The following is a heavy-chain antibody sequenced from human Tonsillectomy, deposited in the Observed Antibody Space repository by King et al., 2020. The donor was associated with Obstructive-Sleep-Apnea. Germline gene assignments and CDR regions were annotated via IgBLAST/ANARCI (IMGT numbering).Heavy chain of an antibody. Sequence: VQLGESGAEVKKPGASVKVSCKASGYTFTGYYIHWVRQAPGQGLEWMGWINPNGGGTNYAQKFQGWVTMTRDTSISTAYMELSRLRSDDTAVYYCARDLGNYGGSNYWGQGTLVTVSS. CDR1: GYTFTGYY. CDR2: INPNGGGT. J-gene: IGHJ4*02. V-gene: IGHV1-2*04. D-gene: IGHD4-23*01. CDR3: ARDLGNYGGSNY.